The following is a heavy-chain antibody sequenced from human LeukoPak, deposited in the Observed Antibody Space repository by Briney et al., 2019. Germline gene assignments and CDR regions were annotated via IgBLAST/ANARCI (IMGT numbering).Heavy chain of an antibody. V-gene: IGHV1-8*03. Sequence: ASVKVSCKASGYSFINYDINWVRQATGQGLEWVGWVNPISGNTGYAQKFQGKVTITRDTSKSTAFMELTSLTSEDTAVYYCARAIYAHDILTGFDYWGQGTLVTVSS. D-gene: IGHD3-9*01. J-gene: IGHJ4*02. CDR1: GYSFINYD. CDR3: ARAIYAHDILTGFDY. CDR2: VNPISGNT.